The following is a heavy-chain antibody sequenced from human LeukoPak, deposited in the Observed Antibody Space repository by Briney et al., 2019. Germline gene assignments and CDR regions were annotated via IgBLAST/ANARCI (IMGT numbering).Heavy chain of an antibody. CDR3: ARDVQAGPGY. Sequence: PGGSLRLSCAASGFTFSSYWMHWVRQAPAKGLVWVSRINSDGSRTTYADSVKGRFTISRDNAKNTLHLQMNSLRAEDTAVYYCARDVQAGPGYWGQGTLVTVSS. CDR2: INSDGSRT. CDR1: GFTFSSYW. D-gene: IGHD6-19*01. J-gene: IGHJ4*02. V-gene: IGHV3-74*01.